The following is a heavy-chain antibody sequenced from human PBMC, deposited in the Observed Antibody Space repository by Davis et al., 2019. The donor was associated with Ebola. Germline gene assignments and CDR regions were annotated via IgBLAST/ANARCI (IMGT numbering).Heavy chain of an antibody. J-gene: IGHJ6*02. CDR3: ARGSRRDLTMIVVNYYYGMDV. V-gene: IGHV4-39*07. CDR1: GGSISSSSYY. D-gene: IGHD3-22*01. CDR2: INHSGST. Sequence: MPSETLSLTCTVSGGSISSSSYYWGWIRQPPGEGLEWIGEINHSGSTNYNPSLKSRVTISVDTSKNQFSLKLSSVTAADTAVYYCARGSRRDLTMIVVNYYYGMDVWGQGTTVTVSS.